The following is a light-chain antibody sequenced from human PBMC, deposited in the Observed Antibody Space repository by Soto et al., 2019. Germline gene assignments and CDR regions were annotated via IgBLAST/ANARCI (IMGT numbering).Light chain of an antibody. CDR3: QQSYSVPVT. Sequence: DIQMTQSPSSLSASVGDRVTVTCRASQSITNYLNWYQQKPGKAPQLLIFAASSLQSGVPSRFSGDGSGTTFTLTISSLQPEDFVVYYCQQSYSVPVTFGGGTKVEIK. V-gene: IGKV1-39*01. J-gene: IGKJ4*01. CDR1: QSITNY. CDR2: AAS.